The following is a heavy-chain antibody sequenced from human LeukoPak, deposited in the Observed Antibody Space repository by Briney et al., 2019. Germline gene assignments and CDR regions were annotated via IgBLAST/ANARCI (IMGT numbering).Heavy chain of an antibody. CDR3: AREIGSYTY. D-gene: IGHD3-10*01. Sequence: KPSETLSLTXAVYGGSFSGYYWSWIRQPPGKGLEWIGEINHSGSTNYNPSLKSRVTISVDTSKNQFSLKLSSVTAADTAVYYCAREIGSYTYWGQGTLVTVSS. CDR1: GGSFSGYY. J-gene: IGHJ4*02. V-gene: IGHV4-34*01. CDR2: INHSGST.